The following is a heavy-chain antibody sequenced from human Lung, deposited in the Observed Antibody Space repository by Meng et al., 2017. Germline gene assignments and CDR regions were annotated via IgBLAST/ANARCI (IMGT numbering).Heavy chain of an antibody. CDR2: IYYSGST. V-gene: IGHV4-31*01. J-gene: IGHJ4*02. CDR1: GAPISCGSYY. Sequence: QVHVQALGPERVKHAPTLSLTVTVTGAPISCGSYYLSWVRQPPGKGLEWIGYIYYSGSTSYKPPVNDLVAISVGTSMSKLALKRMAVAAADCTVYYCSCGQPTPARGFDYWGQGTLVTVSS. D-gene: IGHD2-2*01. CDR3: SCGQPTPARGFDY.